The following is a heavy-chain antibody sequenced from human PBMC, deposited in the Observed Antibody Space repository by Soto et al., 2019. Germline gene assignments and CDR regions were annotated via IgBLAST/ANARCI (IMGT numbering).Heavy chain of an antibody. J-gene: IGHJ4*02. CDR1: GFTFSSYS. V-gene: IGHV3-48*04. Sequence: PGGSLRLSCAASGFTFSSYSMNWVRQAPGKGLEWVSYISSSSTIYYADSVKGRFTISRDNAKNTLYLQMNSLRAEDTAVYYCARETNWGPDYWGQGTLVTVSS. CDR2: ISSSSTI. CDR3: ARETNWGPDY. D-gene: IGHD7-27*01.